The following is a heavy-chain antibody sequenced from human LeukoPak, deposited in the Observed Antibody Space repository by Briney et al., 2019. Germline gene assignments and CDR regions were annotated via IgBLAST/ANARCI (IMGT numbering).Heavy chain of an antibody. CDR3: ARGVPKTSYYYYYMDV. D-gene: IGHD4-11*01. CDR1: GFTCSDYS. CDR2: ISSSGFTL. J-gene: IGHJ6*03. Sequence: QPGGSLRLSCVDSGFTCSDYSMNWVRQAPGKGLEWVSYISSSGFTLNYADSVKGRFTISRDNAKNSLYLQMNSLRAEDTAVYYCARGVPKTSYYYYYMDVWGKGTTVTVSS. V-gene: IGHV3-48*01.